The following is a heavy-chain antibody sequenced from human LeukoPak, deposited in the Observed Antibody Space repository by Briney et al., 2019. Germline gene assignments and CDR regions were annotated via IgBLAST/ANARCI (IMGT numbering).Heavy chain of an antibody. CDR1: GYTFTINY. V-gene: IGHV1-46*01. CDR2: ISPSCGST. Sequence: ASVKVSFTEFGYTFTINYMHWVRQAPGQGAERRGVISPSCGSTTYAQHFQGRVTLTSDMSTSTDYLELSSLRSENTAVYYCARDNSVRDEAWWFNLWGQGTLVTVSS. D-gene: IGHD5-24*01. J-gene: IGHJ5*02. CDR3: ARDNSVRDEAWWFNL.